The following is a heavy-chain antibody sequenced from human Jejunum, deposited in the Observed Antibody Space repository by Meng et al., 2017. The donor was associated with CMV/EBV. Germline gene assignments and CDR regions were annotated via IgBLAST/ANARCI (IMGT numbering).Heavy chain of an antibody. CDR2: IIPVFDKT. V-gene: IGHV1-69*04. D-gene: IGHD1-26*01. J-gene: IGHJ4*02. CDR1: GITFSNSA. CDR3: AGGLGGTIDY. Sequence: SCKAAGITFSNSATSWVRQAPGQGLEWLGNIIPVFDKTNYAQKFQGRVTITADRSTKTAYMELSSLRSDDTAVYYCAGGLGGTIDYWGQGTLVTVSS.